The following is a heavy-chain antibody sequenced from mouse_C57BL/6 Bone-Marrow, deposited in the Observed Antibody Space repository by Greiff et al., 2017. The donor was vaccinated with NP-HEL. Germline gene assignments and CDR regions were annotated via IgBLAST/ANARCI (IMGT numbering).Heavy chain of an antibody. CDR1: GFTFSDYG. CDR2: ISSGSSTI. D-gene: IGHD2-1*01. J-gene: IGHJ3*01. V-gene: IGHV5-17*01. CDR3: ARRNYGNYQAWFAY. Sequence: EVKLVESGGGLVKPGGSLKLSCAASGFTFSDYGMHWVRQAPEKGLEWVAYISSGSSTIYYADTVKGRFTISRDNAKNTLFLQMTSLRSEDTAMYYCARRNYGNYQAWFAYWGQGTLVTVSA.